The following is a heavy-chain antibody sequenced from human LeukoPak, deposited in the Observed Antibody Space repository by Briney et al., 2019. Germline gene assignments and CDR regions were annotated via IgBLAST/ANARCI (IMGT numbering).Heavy chain of an antibody. CDR3: ARAVDFRNYFDY. V-gene: IGHV4-31*03. Sequence: PSETLSLTCTVSGDSMTRGGYYWSWVRQHPGKALEWVAFIYHSGTTFYSPSLESRTTLSVDTSQNQFSLKLTSVTAADTAVCYCARAVDFRNYFDYWGQGNLVTVSS. J-gene: IGHJ4*02. CDR2: IYHSGTT. CDR1: GDSMTRGGYY. D-gene: IGHD3/OR15-3a*01.